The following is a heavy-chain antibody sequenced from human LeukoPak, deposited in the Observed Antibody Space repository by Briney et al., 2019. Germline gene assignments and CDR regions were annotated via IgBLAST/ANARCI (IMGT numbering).Heavy chain of an antibody. V-gene: IGHV1-18*01. CDR2: ISAYNGNT. J-gene: IGHJ4*02. D-gene: IGHD2-15*01. Sequence: GASVKVSCKASGYTFTSYGISWVRQAPGQGLEWMGWISAYNGNTNYAQKLQGRVTMTTDTSTSTAYMELRSLRSDDTAVYYCARDQYCSGGSCYGVDFDYWGQGTLVTVSS. CDR1: GYTFTSYG. CDR3: ARDQYCSGGSCYGVDFDY.